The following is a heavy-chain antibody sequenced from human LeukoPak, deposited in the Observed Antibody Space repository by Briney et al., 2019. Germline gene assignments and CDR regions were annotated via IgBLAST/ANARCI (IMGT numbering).Heavy chain of an antibody. CDR2: IYYSGST. Sequence: SETLSLTCTVSGGSISGGGYYWSWIRQHPGKGLEWIGYIYYSGSTYYNPSLKSRVTISVDTSKNQFSLKLSSVTAADTAVYYCARGNYDILTGYYKGFDPWGQGTLVTVSS. CDR3: ARGNYDILTGYYKGFDP. V-gene: IGHV4-31*03. CDR1: GGSISGGGYY. J-gene: IGHJ5*02. D-gene: IGHD3-9*01.